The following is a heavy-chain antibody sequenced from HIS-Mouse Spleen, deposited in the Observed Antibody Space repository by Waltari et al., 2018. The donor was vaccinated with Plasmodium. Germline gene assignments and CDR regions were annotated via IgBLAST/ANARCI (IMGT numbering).Heavy chain of an antibody. V-gene: IGHV3-30*18. D-gene: IGHD3-16*01. Sequence: QVQLVESGGGVVQPGRSLRLSCAASGLTFSSYGMHWVGQAPGKGLEWVAVISYDGSNKYYADSVKGRFTISRDNSKNTLYLQMNSLRAEDTAVYYCAKAQGVINFDYWGQGTLVTVSS. J-gene: IGHJ4*02. CDR3: AKAQGVINFDY. CDR1: GLTFSSYG. CDR2: ISYDGSNK.